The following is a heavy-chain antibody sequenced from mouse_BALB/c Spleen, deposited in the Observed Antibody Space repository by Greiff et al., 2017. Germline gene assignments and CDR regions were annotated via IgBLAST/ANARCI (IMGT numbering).Heavy chain of an antibody. Sequence: VLLVESGPGLVQPSQSLSITCTVSGFSLTSYGVHWVRQSPGKGLEWLGMIWSVGSTDYNAAFRSRLSISKDNSKSQVFLKMNSLQADDTAIYYCARKGGNYVYYAMDYWGQGTSVTVSS. CDR1: GFSLTSYG. V-gene: IGHV2-4-1*01. J-gene: IGHJ4*01. D-gene: IGHD2-1*01. CDR2: IWSVGST. CDR3: ARKGGNYVYYAMDY.